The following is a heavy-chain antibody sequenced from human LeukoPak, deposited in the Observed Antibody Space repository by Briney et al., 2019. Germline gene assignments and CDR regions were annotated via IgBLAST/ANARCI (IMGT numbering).Heavy chain of an antibody. J-gene: IGHJ4*02. CDR1: GFTFSSYS. D-gene: IGHD3-9*01. CDR2: ISSSSSYI. V-gene: IGHV3-21*01. Sequence: SGGSLRLSCAASGFTFSSYSVNWVRQAPGKGLEWVSSISSSSSYIYYADSVKGRFTISRDNAKNSLYLQMNSLRAEDTAVYYCASSYYDILTGYYRPGLFDYWGQGTLVTVSS. CDR3: ASSYYDILTGYYRPGLFDY.